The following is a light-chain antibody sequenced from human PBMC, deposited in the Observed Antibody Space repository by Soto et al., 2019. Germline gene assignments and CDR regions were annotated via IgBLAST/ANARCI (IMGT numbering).Light chain of an antibody. Sequence: SVLAQPRSVSGAPGQSVTISCTGGSSDVGGYNYVSWYQQHPAKAPKLMIYDVSKRPSGVPDRFSASRSGSTASLTISGLQAEDEADYYCCSYAGSFYVFGTGTKGTVL. CDR2: DVS. CDR1: SSDVGGYNY. CDR3: CSYAGSFYV. V-gene: IGLV2-11*01. J-gene: IGLJ1*01.